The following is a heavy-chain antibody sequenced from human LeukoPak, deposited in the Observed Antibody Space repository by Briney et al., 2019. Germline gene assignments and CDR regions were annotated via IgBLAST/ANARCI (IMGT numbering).Heavy chain of an antibody. CDR3: ARDLLKILAYCGGDCYSLGDAFDI. V-gene: IGHV3-74*01. J-gene: IGHJ3*02. D-gene: IGHD2-21*02. CDR2: INSDGSST. Sequence: GGSLRLSCAASGFTFSSYWTHWVRQAPGKGLVWVSRINSDGSSTSYADSVKGRFTISRDNAKNTLYLQMNSLRAEDTAVYYCARDLLKILAYCGGDCYSLGDAFDIWGQGTMVTVSS. CDR1: GFTFSSYW.